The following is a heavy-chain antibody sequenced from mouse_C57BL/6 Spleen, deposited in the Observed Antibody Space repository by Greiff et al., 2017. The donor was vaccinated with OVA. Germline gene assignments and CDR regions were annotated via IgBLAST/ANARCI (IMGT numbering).Heavy chain of an antibody. Sequence: QVQLQQSGAELVRPGASVKLSCKASGYTFTDYYINWVKQRPGQGLEWIARIYPGSGNTYYNEKFKGKATLTAETSSSTAYMQLSSLTSEDSAVYFCARSDYYGSLFDYWGQGTTLTVSS. V-gene: IGHV1-76*01. J-gene: IGHJ2*01. CDR2: IYPGSGNT. CDR1: GYTFTDYY. D-gene: IGHD1-1*01. CDR3: ARSDYYGSLFDY.